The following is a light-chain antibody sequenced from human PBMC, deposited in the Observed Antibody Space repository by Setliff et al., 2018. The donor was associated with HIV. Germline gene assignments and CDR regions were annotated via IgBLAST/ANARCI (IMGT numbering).Light chain of an antibody. J-gene: IGLJ1*01. Sequence: QSVLTQPPSVSGAPGQRVTISCTGSNSNIGAGYDVHWYQQLPGTAPKLLMYGNGNRPSGVPDRFSDSKSGTSASLAISGLQAEDEADYYCSSYTSSFTRVFGTGTKVTVL. CDR1: NSNIGAGYD. V-gene: IGLV1-40*01. CDR2: GNG. CDR3: SSYTSSFTRV.